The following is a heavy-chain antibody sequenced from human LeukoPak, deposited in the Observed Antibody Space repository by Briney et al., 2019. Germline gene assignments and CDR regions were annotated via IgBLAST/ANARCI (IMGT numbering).Heavy chain of an antibody. J-gene: IGHJ4*02. CDR3: ARVAVGEFNFHH. D-gene: IGHD6-19*01. CDR1: EFTFSTYW. CDR2: INPDGSTA. V-gene: IGHV3-74*01. Sequence: GGSLRLSCAASEFTFSTYWMHWVRQAPGKGLVWVSRINPDGSTASYAGSVEGRFTISRDNAKNTLYLQMNSLRAEDTAVYFCARVAVGEFNFHHWGQGTLVTVSS.